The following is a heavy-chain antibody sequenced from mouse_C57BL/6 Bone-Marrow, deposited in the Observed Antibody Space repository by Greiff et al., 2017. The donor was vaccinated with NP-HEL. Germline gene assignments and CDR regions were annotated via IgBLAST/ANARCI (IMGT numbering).Heavy chain of an antibody. Sequence: EVMLVESGGGLVKPGGSLKLSCAASGFTFSSYAMSWVRQTPEKRLEWVATISDGGSYTYYPDNVKGRFTISRDNAKNNLYLQMSHLKSEDTAMYYCARDPYNYDDYAMDYWGQGTSVTVSS. CDR3: ARDPYNYDDYAMDY. V-gene: IGHV5-4*01. J-gene: IGHJ4*01. CDR1: GFTFSSYA. CDR2: ISDGGSYT. D-gene: IGHD2-12*01.